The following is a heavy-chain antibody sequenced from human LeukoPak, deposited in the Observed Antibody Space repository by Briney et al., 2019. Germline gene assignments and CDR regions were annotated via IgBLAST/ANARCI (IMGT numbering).Heavy chain of an antibody. J-gene: IGHJ4*02. D-gene: IGHD3-3*01. CDR2: IHHSGST. CDR3: ARSLDDFWSGYYPIDY. CDR1: GYSISSDYY. Sequence: SETLSPTCSVSGYSISSDYYWGWIRQPPGKGLEWIGSIHHSGSTYYNPSLKSRVTISVDTSKNQFSLKLSSVAAADTAVYYCARSLDDFWSGYYPIDYWGQGTLVTVSS. V-gene: IGHV4-38-2*02.